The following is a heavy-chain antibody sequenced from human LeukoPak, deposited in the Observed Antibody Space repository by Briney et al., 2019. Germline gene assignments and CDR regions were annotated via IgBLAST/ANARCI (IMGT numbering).Heavy chain of an antibody. Sequence: ASVKVSCKASGYTFTSYDINWVRQATGQGLEWMGWMNPNSGNTGYAQKFQGRVTITRNTSISTAYMELSSLRSEDTAVYYCARTKRGYSYGYWFDPWGQGTLVTVSS. CDR3: ARTKRGYSYGYWFDP. J-gene: IGHJ5*02. CDR1: GYTFTSYD. CDR2: MNPNSGNT. D-gene: IGHD5-18*01. V-gene: IGHV1-8*03.